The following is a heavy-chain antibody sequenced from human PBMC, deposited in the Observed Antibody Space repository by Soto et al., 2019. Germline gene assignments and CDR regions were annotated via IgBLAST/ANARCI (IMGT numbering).Heavy chain of an antibody. D-gene: IGHD2-15*01. CDR2: INAGNGNT. V-gene: IGHV1-3*01. CDR1: GYTFTSYA. J-gene: IGHJ4*02. CDR3: ARGPGGPDGPGDY. Sequence: QVQLVQSGAEVKKPGASVKVSCKASGYTFTSYAMHWVRQAPGQRLEWMGWINAGNGNTKYSQKFQGRVTITRDTSASTADMELSSLRSEDTAVYYGARGPGGPDGPGDYRGPGTLVTVSS.